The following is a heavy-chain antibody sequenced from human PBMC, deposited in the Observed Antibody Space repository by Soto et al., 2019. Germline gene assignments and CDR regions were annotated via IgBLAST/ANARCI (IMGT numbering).Heavy chain of an antibody. Sequence: GGSLRLSCAASGFTFSSYGMHWARQAPGKGLEWVAVISYDGSNKYYADSVKGRFTISRDNSKNTLYLQMNSLRAEDTAVYYCARDTGDPYYYYGMDVWGQGTTVTVPS. CDR2: ISYDGSNK. D-gene: IGHD7-27*01. CDR3: ARDTGDPYYYYGMDV. J-gene: IGHJ6*02. CDR1: GFTFSSYG. V-gene: IGHV3-30*03.